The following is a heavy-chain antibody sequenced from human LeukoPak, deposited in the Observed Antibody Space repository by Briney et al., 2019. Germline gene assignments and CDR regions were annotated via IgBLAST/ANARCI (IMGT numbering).Heavy chain of an antibody. D-gene: IGHD3-22*01. CDR1: GYTFTGYY. J-gene: IGHJ4*02. V-gene: IGHV1-2*02. Sequence: ASVKVPCKASGYTFTGYYMHWVRQAPGQGLEWMGWINPNSGGTNYAQKFQGRVTMTRDTSISTAYMELSRLRSDDTAVYYCARGGEYYYDSSGYYSWGQGTLVTVSS. CDR2: INPNSGGT. CDR3: ARGGEYYYDSSGYYS.